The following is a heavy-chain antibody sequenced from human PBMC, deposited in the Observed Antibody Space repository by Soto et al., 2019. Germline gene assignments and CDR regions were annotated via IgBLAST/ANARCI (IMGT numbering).Heavy chain of an antibody. CDR2: ISSSSSTI. CDR3: ARDSYGLDV. CDR1: GITFSNHS. V-gene: IGHV3-48*02. Sequence: GRSLRLPYAASGITFSNHSMSRVRQAPGKGLEWVSYISSSSSTIYYADSVKGRFTISRDNAKNSLYLQMNSLRDEDTAVYYCARDSYGLDVWGQGTTVTVSS. J-gene: IGHJ6*02.